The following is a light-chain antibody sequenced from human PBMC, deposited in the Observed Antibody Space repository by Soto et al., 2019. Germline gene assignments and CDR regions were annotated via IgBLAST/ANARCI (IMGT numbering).Light chain of an antibody. CDR2: DAY. CDR1: QSFRGL. J-gene: IGKJ5*01. CDR3: QQRHMWPIT. Sequence: EVVLTQSPVTLSLSPGERATLSCRASQSFRGLLTWYQRKPGQAPRLLINDAYNRATGIPPRFSGSGSGTDFTLTISSLEPEDSAVYYCQQRHMWPITFGQGTRLEIK. V-gene: IGKV3-11*01.